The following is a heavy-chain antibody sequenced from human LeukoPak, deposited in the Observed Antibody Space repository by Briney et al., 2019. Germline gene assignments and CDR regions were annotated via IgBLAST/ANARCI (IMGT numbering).Heavy chain of an antibody. J-gene: IGHJ6*03. D-gene: IGHD2-15*01. V-gene: IGHV4-34*01. CDR2: INHSGST. CDR1: GGSFSGYY. CDR3: ARTPHHCSGGSCYYYYMDV. Sequence: SETLSLTCAVYGGSFSGYYWSWIRQPPGKGLEWIGEINHSGSTNYNPSLKSRVTISVDTSKNQSSLKLSSVTAADTAVYYCARTPHHCSGGSCYYYYMDVWGKGTTVTVSS.